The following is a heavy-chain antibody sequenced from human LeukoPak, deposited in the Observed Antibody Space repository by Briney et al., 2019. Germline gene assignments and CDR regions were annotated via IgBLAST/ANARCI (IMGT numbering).Heavy chain of an antibody. Sequence: ASVKVSCKASGYTFTSYGISWVRQAPGQGLEWMGWISAYNGNTNYAPKFQDRATMTTDTSTSTAYMELRSLRFDDTAVYYCARDFAWGSGGAPIDDNWLDPWGQGTLVTVSS. CDR1: GYTFTSYG. D-gene: IGHD7-27*01. CDR2: ISAYNGNT. V-gene: IGHV1-18*01. CDR3: ARDFAWGSGGAPIDDNWLDP. J-gene: IGHJ5*02.